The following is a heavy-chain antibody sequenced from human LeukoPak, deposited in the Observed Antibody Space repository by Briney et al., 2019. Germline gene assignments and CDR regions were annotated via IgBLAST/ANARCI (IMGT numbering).Heavy chain of an antibody. Sequence: PGGSLRLFCAASGFTFSNAWMSWVRQAPGKGLEWVGRIKSKTDGGTTDYAAPVKGRFTISRDDSKNTLYLQMDSLKTEDTAVYYCTTATGSYHPLAAYYFDYWGQGTLVTVSS. CDR3: TTATGSYHPLAAYYFDY. CDR2: IKSKTDGGTT. J-gene: IGHJ4*02. D-gene: IGHD3-16*02. V-gene: IGHV3-15*01. CDR1: GFTFSNAW.